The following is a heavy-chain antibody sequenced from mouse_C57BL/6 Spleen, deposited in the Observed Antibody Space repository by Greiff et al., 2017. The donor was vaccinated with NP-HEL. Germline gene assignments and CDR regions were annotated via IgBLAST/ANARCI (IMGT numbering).Heavy chain of an antibody. D-gene: IGHD1-1*01. J-gene: IGHJ1*03. Sequence: EVMLVESEGGLVQPGSSMKLSCTASGFTFSDYYMAWVRQVPEKGLEWVANINYDGSSTYYLDSLKSRFIISRDNAKNILYLQMSSLKSEDTATYYCARDHYGSSYRYFDVWGTGTTVTVSS. CDR3: ARDHYGSSYRYFDV. V-gene: IGHV5-16*01. CDR1: GFTFSDYY. CDR2: INYDGSST.